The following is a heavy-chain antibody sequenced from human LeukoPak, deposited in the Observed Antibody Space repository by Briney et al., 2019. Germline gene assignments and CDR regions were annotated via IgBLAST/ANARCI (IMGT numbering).Heavy chain of an antibody. CDR3: ARESGVRGVTTYYFDY. V-gene: IGHV3-30*02. Sequence: GGSLRLSCAASGFTFSSYGMHWVRQAPGKGLEWVAFIRYDGSNKYYADSVKGRFTISRDNSKNTLYLQMNSLRAEDTAVYYCARESGVRGVTTYYFDYWGQGTLVTVSS. CDR2: IRYDGSNK. D-gene: IGHD3-10*01. J-gene: IGHJ4*02. CDR1: GFTFSSYG.